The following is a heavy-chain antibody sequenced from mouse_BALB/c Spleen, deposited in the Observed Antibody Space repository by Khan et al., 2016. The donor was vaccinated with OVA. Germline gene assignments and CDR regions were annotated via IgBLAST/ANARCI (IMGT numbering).Heavy chain of an antibody. CDR3: ARSYDYDVEGFAY. J-gene: IGHJ3*01. CDR1: GFSLSNYG. Sequence: VQLQESGPGLVAPSQSLSITCTVSGFSLSNYGVHWVRQPPGKGLEWLGVIWTGGITNYNSALMSRLSISKDNSKSQVFLKMNRLQTDDTAIYDCARSYDYDVEGFAYWGQGTLVTVSA. V-gene: IGHV2-9*02. CDR2: IWTGGIT. D-gene: IGHD2-4*01.